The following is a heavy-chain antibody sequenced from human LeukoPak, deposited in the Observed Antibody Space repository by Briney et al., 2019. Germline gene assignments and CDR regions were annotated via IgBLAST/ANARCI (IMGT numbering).Heavy chain of an antibody. D-gene: IGHD6-13*01. CDR1: GGSISSSSYY. CDR2: IYYSGST. CDR3: ARIKAAAGRTYYFDY. Sequence: PSETLSLTCTVSGGSISSSSYYWGWIRQPPGKGLEWIGSIYYSGSTYYNPSLKSRVTISVDPSKNQFSLKLSSVTAADTAVYYCARIKAAAGRTYYFDYWGQGTLVTVSS. V-gene: IGHV4-39*07. J-gene: IGHJ4*02.